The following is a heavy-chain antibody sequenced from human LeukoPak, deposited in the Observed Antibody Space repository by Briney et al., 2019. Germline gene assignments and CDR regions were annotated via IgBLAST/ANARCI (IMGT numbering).Heavy chain of an antibody. Sequence: GGSLRLSCAASGLTFSSYGMHWVRQAPGKGLEWVAYIRYGGSNKHYADSVKGRFTISRDNSKNTLYLQMNSLRGEDTAVYYCAKDPPSPDPYSNYLFDYWGQGTLVTVSS. CDR3: AKDPPSPDPYSNYLFDY. CDR1: GLTFSSYG. CDR2: IRYGGSNK. J-gene: IGHJ4*02. V-gene: IGHV3-30*02. D-gene: IGHD4-11*01.